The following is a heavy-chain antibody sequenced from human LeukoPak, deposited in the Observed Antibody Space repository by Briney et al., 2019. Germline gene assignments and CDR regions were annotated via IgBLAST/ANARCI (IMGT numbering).Heavy chain of an antibody. CDR2: ISWNSGSI. CDR3: AKDPTYYYDSSGYFAY. Sequence: HAGGSLRLSCAASGFTFDDYAMHWVRQAPGKGLEWVPGISWNSGSIGYADSVKGRFTISRDNAKNSLYLQMNSLRAEDTALYYCAKDPTYYYDSSGYFAYWGQGTLVTVSS. J-gene: IGHJ4*02. D-gene: IGHD3-22*01. CDR1: GFTFDDYA. V-gene: IGHV3-9*01.